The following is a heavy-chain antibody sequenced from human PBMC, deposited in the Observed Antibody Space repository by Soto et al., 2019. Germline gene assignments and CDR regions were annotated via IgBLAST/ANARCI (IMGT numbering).Heavy chain of an antibody. V-gene: IGHV3-74*01. CDR2: INSDGSST. CDR3: AGGFIYGDSLDY. CDR1: GFTFSSHW. D-gene: IGHD4-17*01. J-gene: IGHJ4*02. Sequence: GGSLRLSCAASGFTFSSHWMHWVRQAPGKGLVWVSRINSDGSSTSYADSVKGRFTISRDNAKNTLYLQMNSLRAEDTAVYYCAGGFIYGDSLDYWGEGTLVTVSS.